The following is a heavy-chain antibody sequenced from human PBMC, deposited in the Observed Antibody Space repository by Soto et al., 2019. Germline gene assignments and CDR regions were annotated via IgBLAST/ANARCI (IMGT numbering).Heavy chain of an antibody. CDR3: ARDRATRDDAFGI. Sequence: VKVSCKASGGTFSSYTISWVRQAPGQGLEWMGRIIPILGIANYAQKFQGRVTITADKSTSTAYMELSSLRSEDTAVYYCARDRATRDDAFGIWGQGTMVTVSS. V-gene: IGHV1-69*04. CDR2: IIPILGIA. CDR1: GGTFSSYT. D-gene: IGHD1-26*01. J-gene: IGHJ3*02.